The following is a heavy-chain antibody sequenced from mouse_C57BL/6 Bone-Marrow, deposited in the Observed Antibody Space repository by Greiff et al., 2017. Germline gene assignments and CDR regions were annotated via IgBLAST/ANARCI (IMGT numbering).Heavy chain of an antibody. V-gene: IGHV2-9-1*01. CDR1: GFSLTSYA. CDR3: ARRGSYFDY. CDR2: IWNGGGT. J-gene: IGHJ2*01. D-gene: IGHD3-1*01. Sequence: QVQLKQSGPGLVAPSQSLSITCTVSGFSLTSYALSWVRQPPGKGLEWLGVIWNGGGTNYKSARKSRLSISKDNPKSQVFFKMNSLQTDDTARYYCARRGSYFDYWGQGTTLTVSS.